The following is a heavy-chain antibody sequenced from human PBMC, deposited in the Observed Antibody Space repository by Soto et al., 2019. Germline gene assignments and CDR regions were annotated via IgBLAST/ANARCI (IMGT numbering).Heavy chain of an antibody. Sequence: QVQLVQSGAEVKKPGASVKVSCKASGYTFTSYGIIWVRQAPGQGLEWMGWISAYNGNTNYAQKLQGRVTMTTDTSTSTAYMELRSLRSDDTAVYYCARDYELRFLEWMPLDYWGQGTLVTVSS. V-gene: IGHV1-18*01. J-gene: IGHJ4*02. CDR2: ISAYNGNT. CDR1: GYTFTSYG. CDR3: ARDYELRFLEWMPLDY. D-gene: IGHD3-3*01.